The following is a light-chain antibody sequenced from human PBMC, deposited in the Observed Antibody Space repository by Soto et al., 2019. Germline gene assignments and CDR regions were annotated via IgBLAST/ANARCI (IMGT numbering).Light chain of an antibody. CDR3: SSYISSTTYVV. CDR1: SRDVGGYNF. Sequence: QSALTQPASVSGSPGQSITISCTGTSRDVGGYNFVSWYQLHPGQAPKLMIYEVSNRPSGVSYRFSGSKSGNTAFLTISGLQAEDEADYHCSSYISSTTYVVFGGGTKLTVL. V-gene: IGLV2-14*01. J-gene: IGLJ2*01. CDR2: EVS.